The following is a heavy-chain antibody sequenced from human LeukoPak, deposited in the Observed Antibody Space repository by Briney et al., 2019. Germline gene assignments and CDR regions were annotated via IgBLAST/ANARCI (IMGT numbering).Heavy chain of an antibody. CDR1: GGSISSYY. V-gene: IGHV4-59*01. CDR2: IYYSGST. D-gene: IGHD1-26*01. J-gene: IGHJ4*03. CDR3: TRVAVGATNYFYN. Sequence: SETLSLTCTVSGGSISSYYWSWIRQPPGKGLEWIGYIYYSGSTNYNPSLKSRVTISVDTSKNQFSLKLSSVTAADTAVYCCTRVAVGATNYFYNRGDGTLGTVSS.